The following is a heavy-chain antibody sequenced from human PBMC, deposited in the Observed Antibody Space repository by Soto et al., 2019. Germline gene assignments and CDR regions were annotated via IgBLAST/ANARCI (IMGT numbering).Heavy chain of an antibody. CDR2: ISYDGSNK. D-gene: IGHD3-22*01. Sequence: QVQLVESGGGVVQPGRSLRLSCAASGFTFSSYGMHWVRQAPGKGLEWVAVISYDGSNKYYADSVKGRFTISRDNSKNALYVKMNSLRGEDTAVYYCAKGLPYYYDSSGYQPYYFDYWGQGTLVTVSS. V-gene: IGHV3-30*18. J-gene: IGHJ4*02. CDR1: GFTFSSYG. CDR3: AKGLPYYYDSSGYQPYYFDY.